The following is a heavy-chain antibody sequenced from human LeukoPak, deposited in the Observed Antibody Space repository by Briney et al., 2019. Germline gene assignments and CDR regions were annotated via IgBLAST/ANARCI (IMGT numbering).Heavy chain of an antibody. CDR3: VGGAGWQSDY. CDR2: IEKDGSEK. Sequence: GGSLRLSCVPSGFTFSSYWMNCVRQAPGKGPEWVANIEKDGSEKNYVDSVKGRFTISRDNAKSSVYLQMNNLRAEDTAVYYCVGGAGWQSDYWGQGTPVAVSS. J-gene: IGHJ4*02. V-gene: IGHV3-7*04. D-gene: IGHD2-15*01. CDR1: GFTFSSYW.